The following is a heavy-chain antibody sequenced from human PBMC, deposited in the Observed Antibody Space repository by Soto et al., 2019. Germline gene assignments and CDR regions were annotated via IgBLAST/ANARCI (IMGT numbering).Heavy chain of an antibody. Sequence: GSLRLSCAVSGFTFSNYYIHWVRQAPGKGLEWVSSIRSGRDTFYADSVKGRFSISRDDATSSVSLQMNSLRGEDTAVYFCAREETAWPLAYGLDVWGQGTTVTVSS. J-gene: IGHJ6*02. CDR3: AREETAWPLAYGLDV. V-gene: IGHV3-21*01. CDR1: GFTFSNYY. CDR2: IRSGRDT. D-gene: IGHD2-21*02.